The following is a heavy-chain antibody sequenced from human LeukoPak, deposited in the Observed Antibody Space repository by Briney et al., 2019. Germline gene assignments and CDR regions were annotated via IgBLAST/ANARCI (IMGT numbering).Heavy chain of an antibody. D-gene: IGHD6-19*01. Sequence: SETLSLTCTVSGGSISSYYWSWIRQPPGKGLEWIGYIYTSGSTNYNPSLKSRVTISVDTSKNQFSLKLSSVTAADTAVYYCARPRDSSGWHWYFDLWGRGTLVTVSS. CDR1: GGSISSYY. CDR3: ARPRDSSGWHWYFDL. CDR2: IYTSGST. V-gene: IGHV4-4*09. J-gene: IGHJ2*01.